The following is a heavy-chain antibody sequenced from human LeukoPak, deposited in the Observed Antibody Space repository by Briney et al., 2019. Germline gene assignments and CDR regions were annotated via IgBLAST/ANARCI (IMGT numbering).Heavy chain of an antibody. D-gene: IGHD5-12*01. CDR1: GGSFSSYY. Sequence: SETLSLTCAVYGGSFSSYYWSWIRQPPGKGLEWIGSIYHVGGTYYNPSLKSRVTISIDTSKNQFSLRLTSVTAADTAIYYCARDGRSGYEDLWGPGTLVTVSS. CDR2: IYHVGGT. V-gene: IGHV4-34*01. J-gene: IGHJ5*02. CDR3: ARDGRSGYEDL.